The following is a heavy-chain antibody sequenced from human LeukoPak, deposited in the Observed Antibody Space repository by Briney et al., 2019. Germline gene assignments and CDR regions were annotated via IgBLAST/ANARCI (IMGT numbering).Heavy chain of an antibody. CDR2: ISGSGGNT. J-gene: IGHJ4*02. V-gene: IGHV3-23*01. D-gene: IGHD2-15*01. CDR3: AKQTVVAYFDC. CDR1: GFTFSSYT. Sequence: PGGSLRLSCAASGFTFSSYTMNWVRQAPGRGLEWVSAISGSGGNTYYADSVKGRFTISRDNSKNTLYLQMNRLRAEDTAVYYCAKQTVVAYFDCWGQGTLVTVSS.